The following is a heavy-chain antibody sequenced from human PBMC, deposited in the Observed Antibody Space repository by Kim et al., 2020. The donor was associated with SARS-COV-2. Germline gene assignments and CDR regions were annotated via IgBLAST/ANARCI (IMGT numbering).Heavy chain of an antibody. CDR2: IKQDGSEK. CDR3: ARDIWPGTPYYDFWSGYPPAAADY. Sequence: GGSLRLSCAASGFTFSSYWMSWVRQAPGKGLEWVANIKQDGSEKYYVDSVKGRFTISRDNAKNSLYLQMNSLRAEDTAVYYCARDIWPGTPYYDFWSGYPPAAADYWGQGTLVTVSS. J-gene: IGHJ4*02. D-gene: IGHD3-3*01. V-gene: IGHV3-7*01. CDR1: GFTFSSYW.